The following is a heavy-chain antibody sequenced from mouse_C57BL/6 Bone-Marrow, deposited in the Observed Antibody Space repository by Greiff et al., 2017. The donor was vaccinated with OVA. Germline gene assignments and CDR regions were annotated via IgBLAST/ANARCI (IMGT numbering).Heavy chain of an antibody. J-gene: IGHJ2*01. CDR1: GYTFTSYW. CDR2: IDPSDSYT. CDR3: ARRGYGSEDY. D-gene: IGHD1-1*01. Sequence: QVQLQQPGAELVMPGASVKLSCKASGYTFTSYWMHWVKQRPGQGLEWIGEIDPSDSYTNYNQKFKGKSTLTVDKSSSTAYMQLSSLTSEDSAVYYWARRGYGSEDYWGQGTTLTVSS. V-gene: IGHV1-69*01.